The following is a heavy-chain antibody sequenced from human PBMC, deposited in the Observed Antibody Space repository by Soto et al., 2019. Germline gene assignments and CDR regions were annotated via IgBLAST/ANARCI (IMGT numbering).Heavy chain of an antibody. J-gene: IGHJ4*02. V-gene: IGHV3-23*01. CDR3: SKLVGATVVSDY. D-gene: IGHD1-26*01. CDR2: ISGSGGVSI. Sequence: EVQLLESGGGLVQPGGSLRLSCAASEFTFSNYVMSWVRQAPGKGLEWVSAISGSGGVSIYYADSVKGRFTISRDNSKNTLILQMSSLRAEDTAVYYCSKLVGATVVSDYWGQGTLVIVSS. CDR1: EFTFSNYV.